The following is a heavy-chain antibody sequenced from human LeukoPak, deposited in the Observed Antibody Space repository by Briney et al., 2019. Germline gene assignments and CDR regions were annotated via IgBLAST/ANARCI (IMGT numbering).Heavy chain of an antibody. J-gene: IGHJ5*02. V-gene: IGHV3-53*01. D-gene: IGHD2-2*01. Sequence: GGSLRLSCAASGFTVSSNYMSWVRQAPGKGLEWVSVIYSGGSTYYADSVKGRFTISRDNSKNTLYLQMNSLRAEDTAVYYCARETVGYCSSTSCRPAWGQGTLVTASS. CDR3: ARETVGYCSSTSCRPA. CDR2: IYSGGST. CDR1: GFTVSSNY.